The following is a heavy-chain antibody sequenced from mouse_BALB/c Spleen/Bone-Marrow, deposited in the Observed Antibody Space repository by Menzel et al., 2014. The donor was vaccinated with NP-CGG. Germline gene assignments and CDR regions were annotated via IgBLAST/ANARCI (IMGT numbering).Heavy chain of an antibody. D-gene: IGHD1-1*01. Sequence: EVKLMESGGGLVKPGGSLKLSCAASGFTFSSYAMSWVRQTPEKRLEWVASITRGGNTYYPDSVKGRFTISRDNARDILYLQMSSLRSEDTAMYYCARGEIYYYGSTHYFDYWGQGTTLTVSS. V-gene: IGHV5-6-5*01. J-gene: IGHJ2*01. CDR2: ITRGGNT. CDR3: ARGEIYYYGSTHYFDY. CDR1: GFTFSSYA.